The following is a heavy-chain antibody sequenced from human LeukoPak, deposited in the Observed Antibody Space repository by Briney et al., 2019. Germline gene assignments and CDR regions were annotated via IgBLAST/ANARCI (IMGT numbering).Heavy chain of an antibody. D-gene: IGHD6-13*01. CDR1: GGSISSGSHY. J-gene: IGHJ4*02. Sequence: SQTLSLTCTVSGGSISSGSHYWSWIRQPAGKGLEWIGRIYTSGSTNYNPSLKSRVTISVDTSKNQFSLKLSSVTAADTAVYYCARGGGAAAGQKFDYWGQGTLVTVSS. CDR3: ARGGGAAAGQKFDY. V-gene: IGHV4-61*02. CDR2: IYTSGST.